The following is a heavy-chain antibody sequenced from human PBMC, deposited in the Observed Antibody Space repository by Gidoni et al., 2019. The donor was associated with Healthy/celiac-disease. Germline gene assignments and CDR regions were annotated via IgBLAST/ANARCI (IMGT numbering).Heavy chain of an antibody. D-gene: IGHD3-22*01. CDR2: ISSSSSYI. CDR3: ARDIGSGYRELGNEDGMDV. Sequence: EVQLVESGGGLVKPGGSLTLYCAVSGSTFSRYSMTWVRQAPAKGLEWVSSISSSSSYIYYAESVKGRFTISRENAKNSVYLQMNSLRAEDTAVYYCARDIGSGYRELGNEDGMDVWGQGTTVTVSS. CDR1: GSTFSRYS. J-gene: IGHJ6*02. V-gene: IGHV3-21*01.